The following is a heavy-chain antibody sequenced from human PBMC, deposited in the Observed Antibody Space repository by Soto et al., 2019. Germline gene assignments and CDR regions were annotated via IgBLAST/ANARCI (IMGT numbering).Heavy chain of an antibody. CDR1: GFTFSSYA. CDR3: ATSTGRSSWTHYYYYYGMDV. CDR2: ISYDGSNK. D-gene: IGHD6-13*01. V-gene: IGHV3-30-3*01. Sequence: PGGSLRLSCAASGFTFSSYAMHWVRQAPGKGLEWVAVISYDGSNKYYADSVKGRFTISRDNSKNTLYLQMNSLRAEDTAVYYCATSTGRSSWTHYYYYYGMDVWGQGTTVTVSS. J-gene: IGHJ6*02.